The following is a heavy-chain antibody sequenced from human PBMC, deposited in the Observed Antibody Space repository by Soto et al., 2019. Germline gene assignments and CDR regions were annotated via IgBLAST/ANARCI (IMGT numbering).Heavy chain of an antibody. CDR1: GYTFTSYY. J-gene: IGHJ4*02. CDR2: LNPTSGST. CDR3: ARAGSAIVVVVTASTGGYFDY. Sequence: QVQLVQSGAKVEKPGASVKLSCKASGYTFTSYYIHWVRQAPGQGLEWMGILNPTSGSTTYAQKFQGRVAMTRDTSTSTVYMELSSLRSEDTAVYYCARAGSAIVVVVTASTGGYFDYWGQGTLVTVSS. V-gene: IGHV1-46*01. D-gene: IGHD2-15*01.